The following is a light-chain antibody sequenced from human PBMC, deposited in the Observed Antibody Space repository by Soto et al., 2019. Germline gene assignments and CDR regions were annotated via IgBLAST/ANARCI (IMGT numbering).Light chain of an antibody. CDR2: SNN. J-gene: IGLJ1*01. CDR3: AAWDGSLNGYV. Sequence: QSVRTQPPSASGTPGQRVTISCSGSSSNIGSNTVNWYQQLPGTAPKLLIYSNNQRPSGVPDRFSGSKSGTSASLAISGLQSEEEADYYCAAWDGSLNGYVFGTGTKVTVL. V-gene: IGLV1-44*01. CDR1: SSNIGSNT.